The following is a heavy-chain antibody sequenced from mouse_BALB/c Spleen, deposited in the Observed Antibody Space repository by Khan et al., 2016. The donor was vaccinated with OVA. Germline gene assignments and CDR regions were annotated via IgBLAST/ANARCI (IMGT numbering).Heavy chain of an antibody. Sequence: VQLKQSGAELVKSGATVKLSCTASVLNIKDTYMHWLKQWPEQGLEWIGRIDPPNGNTKYDPKFQGKATITADTSSSTGSLKLGGLTAEDTAVYYGAKMAEKWGQGTTLTVSS. CDR2: IDPPNGNT. J-gene: IGHJ2*01. CDR1: VLNIKDTY. CDR3: AKMAEK. V-gene: IGHV14-3*02.